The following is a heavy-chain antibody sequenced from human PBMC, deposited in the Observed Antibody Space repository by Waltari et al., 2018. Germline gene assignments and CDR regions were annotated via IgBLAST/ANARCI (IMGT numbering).Heavy chain of an antibody. CDR2: ISYNGAT. D-gene: IGHD5-12*01. J-gene: IGHJ3*01. CDR3: ATYIGASIGTAAFDV. Sequence: QLQLQESGPGLVKPSETLSLTCSVSGGSITTNRHYWGWIRQPPGQGLAWIGTISYNGATYTSPSLESRLTMSRDTSKNQLSLTLGSVTATDTSVYFCATYIGASIGTAAFDVWGQGTMVTVSS. CDR1: GGSITTNRHY. V-gene: IGHV4-39*01.